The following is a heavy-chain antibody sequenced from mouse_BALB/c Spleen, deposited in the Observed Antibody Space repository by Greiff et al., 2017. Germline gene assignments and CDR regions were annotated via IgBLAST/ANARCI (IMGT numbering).Heavy chain of an antibody. CDR3: APRSSGFAY. J-gene: IGHJ3*01. D-gene: IGHD1-1*01. CDR2: IDPANGNT. V-gene: IGHV14-3*02. CDR1: GFNIKDTY. Sequence: VQLQQSGAELVKPGASVKLSCTASGFNIKDTYMHWVKQRPEQGLEWIGRIDPANGNTKYDPKFQGKATKTADTSSNTAYLQLSSLTSEDTAVYYCAPRSSGFAYWGQGTLVTVSA.